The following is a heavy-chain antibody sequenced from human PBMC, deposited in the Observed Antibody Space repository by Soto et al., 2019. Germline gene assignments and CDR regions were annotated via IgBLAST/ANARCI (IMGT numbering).Heavy chain of an antibody. CDR2: IYYSGST. J-gene: IGHJ4*02. Sequence: PSETLSLTCTVSGGSISSGDYYWSWIRQPPGKGLEWIGYIYYSGSTYYNPSLKSRVTTSVDTSKNQFSLKLSSVTAADTAVYYCASHGGYYDSSGYYYSYFDYWGQGTLVTVSS. D-gene: IGHD3-22*01. CDR3: ASHGGYYDSSGYYYSYFDY. V-gene: IGHV4-30-4*01. CDR1: GGSISSGDYY.